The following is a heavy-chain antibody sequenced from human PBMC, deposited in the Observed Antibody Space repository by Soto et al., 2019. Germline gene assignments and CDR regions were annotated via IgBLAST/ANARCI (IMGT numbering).Heavy chain of an antibody. CDR1: GGTFSSYA. V-gene: IGHV1-69*06. CDR2: IVPIFGTA. Sequence: QVQLVQSGAEVKKPGSSVKVSCKASGGTFSSYAISWVRQAPGQGLEWLGGIVPIFGTANYAQKFQGRVTITADKSTSTAYMELSSLRSEDTAVYYCARDSLTTVVTPYYDDGMDVWGQGTTVTVSS. D-gene: IGHD4-17*01. J-gene: IGHJ6*02. CDR3: ARDSLTTVVTPYYDDGMDV.